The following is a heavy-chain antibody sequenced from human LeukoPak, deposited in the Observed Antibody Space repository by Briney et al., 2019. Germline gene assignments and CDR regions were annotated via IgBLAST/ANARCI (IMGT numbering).Heavy chain of an antibody. CDR1: GGTFSSYA. V-gene: IGHV1-69*13. D-gene: IGHD2-15*01. CDR3: ARGDDIVVVVAAI. J-gene: IGHJ4*02. Sequence: SVKVSCKASGGTFSSYAISWVRQAPGQGLEWMGGIVPIFGTADYAQKFQGRVTITADESTSTAYMELSSLRSEDTAVYYCARGDDIVVVVAAIWGQGTLVTVSS. CDR2: IVPIFGTA.